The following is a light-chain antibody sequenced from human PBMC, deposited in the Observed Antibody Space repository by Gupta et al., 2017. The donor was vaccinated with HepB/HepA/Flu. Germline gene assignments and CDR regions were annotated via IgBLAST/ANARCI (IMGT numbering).Light chain of an antibody. J-gene: IGLJ3*02. CDR3: APWDDSLSAWL. V-gene: IGLV1-47*01. CDR2: RDD. Sequence: QPVEPQPPSASATHGQSITISCSGSSSTIGGSYVYWYQQFPGTAPKLLIFRDDKRPSGVPDRFSGSKSGTSASLAISGLRSEDEADYYCAPWDDSLSAWLFGGGTRVTVL. CDR1: SSTIGGSY.